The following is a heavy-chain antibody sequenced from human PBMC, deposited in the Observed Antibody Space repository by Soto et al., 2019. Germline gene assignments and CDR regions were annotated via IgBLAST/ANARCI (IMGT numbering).Heavy chain of an antibody. CDR1: GGTFSSYT. J-gene: IGHJ6*02. CDR3: ARMRVSYGMDV. Sequence: QVQLVQSGAEVKKPGSSVKVSCKASGGTFSSYTISWERQAPGQGLEWMGRIVAIIGIPNYAQKFQGRVTITADNSTSTVYMELSSLRSEDTAVYYCARMRVSYGMDVWGQGTTVTGSS. CDR2: IVAIIGIP. D-gene: IGHD2-8*01. V-gene: IGHV1-69*02.